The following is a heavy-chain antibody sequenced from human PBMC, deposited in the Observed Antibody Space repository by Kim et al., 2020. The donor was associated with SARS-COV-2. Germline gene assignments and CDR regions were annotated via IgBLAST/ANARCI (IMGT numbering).Heavy chain of an antibody. D-gene: IGHD6-19*01. J-gene: IGHJ3*02. CDR1: GGSISSGSYY. CDR2: IYTSGSS. Sequence: SETLSLTCTVSGGSISSGSYYWSWIRQPAGKGLEWIGRIYTSGSSNYNPSLKSRVTISVDTSKNQFSLKLSSVTAADTAVYYCAREWDSSGGAFDIWGQGTMVTVSS. CDR3: AREWDSSGGAFDI. V-gene: IGHV4-61*02.